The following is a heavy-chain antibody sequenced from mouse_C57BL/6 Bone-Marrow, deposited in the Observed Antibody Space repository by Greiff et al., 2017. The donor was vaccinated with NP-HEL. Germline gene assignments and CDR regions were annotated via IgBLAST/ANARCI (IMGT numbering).Heavy chain of an antibody. V-gene: IGHV1-78*01. CDR3: ARSDYGSSLAWFAY. J-gene: IGHJ3*01. CDR2: IYPRDGST. CDR1: GYTFTDHT. Sequence: VKLQESDAELVKPGASVKISCKVSGYTFTDHTIHWMKQRPEQGLEWIGYIYPRDGSTKYNEKFKGKANLTADKSSSTAYMQLNSLTSEDSAVYFCARSDYGSSLAWFAYWGQGTLVTVSA. D-gene: IGHD1-1*01.